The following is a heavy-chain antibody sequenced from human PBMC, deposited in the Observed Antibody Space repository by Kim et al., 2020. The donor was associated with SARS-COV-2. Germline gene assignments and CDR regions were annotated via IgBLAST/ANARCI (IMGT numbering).Heavy chain of an antibody. CDR2: INPSGGST. CDR3: ARGSYCSSTSCHVEMYNWFDP. V-gene: IGHV1-46*01. CDR1: GYTFTSYY. J-gene: IGHJ5*02. Sequence: ASVKVSCKASGYTFTSYYMHWVRQAPGQGLEWMGIINPSGGSTSYAQKFQGRVTMTRDTSTSTVHMELSSLRSEDTAVYYYARGSYCSSTSCHVEMYNWFDPWGQGTLVTVSS. D-gene: IGHD2-2*01.